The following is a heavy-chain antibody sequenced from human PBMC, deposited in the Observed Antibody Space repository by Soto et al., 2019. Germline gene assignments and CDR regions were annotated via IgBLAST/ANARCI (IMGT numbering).Heavy chain of an antibody. V-gene: IGHV5-51*01. Sequence: GESLKISCKGSGYTFATHWIAWVRQMPGKGLEWMGIIYPGDSDTRYSPSFQGQVTISADKSFSTAYLQWSSLKASDTAMYYCARPNIVGATMAFDYWGQGTLVTVSS. J-gene: IGHJ4*02. CDR1: GYTFATHW. CDR2: IYPGDSDT. D-gene: IGHD1-26*01. CDR3: ARPNIVGATMAFDY.